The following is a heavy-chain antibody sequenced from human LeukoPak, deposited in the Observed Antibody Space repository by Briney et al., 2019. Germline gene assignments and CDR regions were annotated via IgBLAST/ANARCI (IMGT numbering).Heavy chain of an antibody. CDR1: GFTFSPYS. CDR3: ARGRDYPYYFDY. V-gene: IGHV3-64*01. CDR2: ISSNGGST. D-gene: IGHD4-17*01. J-gene: IGHJ4*02. Sequence: GGSLRLSCAASGFTFSPYSMPWARQAPGKGLEYVSTISSNGGSTYYANSVKGRFTISRDNSKSTLYLQMGSLRADDMAVYYCARGRDYPYYFDYWGQGALVTVSS.